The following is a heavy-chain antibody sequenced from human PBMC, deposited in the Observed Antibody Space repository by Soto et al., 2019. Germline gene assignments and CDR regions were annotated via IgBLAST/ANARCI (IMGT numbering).Heavy chain of an antibody. CDR2: VYHSGAT. V-gene: IGHV4-4*02. D-gene: IGHD3-22*01. CDR1: GDSIIGTGW. J-gene: IGHJ6*02. Sequence: QVQLQESGPGLVRPSGTLSLTCAVSGDSIIGTGWWSWVRQSPGKGLDWIGEVYHSGATNYNPSLKSRVTISVDTSRNQFSLNLGSVTAADTAVYYCVRNGYYSLDVWGQGTTVTASS. CDR3: VRNGYYSLDV.